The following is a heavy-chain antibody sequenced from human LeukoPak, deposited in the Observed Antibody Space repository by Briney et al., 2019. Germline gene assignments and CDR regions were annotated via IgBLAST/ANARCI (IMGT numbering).Heavy chain of an antibody. CDR2: IYSSGNT. J-gene: IGHJ3*01. Sequence: PSQTLSLTCTVSGDSISSGYSYWSWIRQPPGKGLEWIGYIYSSGNTYYNPSLKSLITMSVDTSKNQFSLKLTSVTAADTAVYYCGRGKRVGLDAFDFWGHGTMVTVSP. V-gene: IGHV4-30-4*01. CDR1: GDSISSGYSY. CDR3: GRGKRVGLDAFDF.